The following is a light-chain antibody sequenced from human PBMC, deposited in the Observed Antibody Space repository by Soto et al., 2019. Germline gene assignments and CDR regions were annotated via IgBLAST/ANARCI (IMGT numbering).Light chain of an antibody. J-gene: IGLJ1*01. Sequence: QSVLTRPASMSGSPGQSITISCTGNDVRGNRYVSWYQHYPGKAPKLIISDVSSRPSGVSDRFSGSKSGDSASLTISGLQAEDEADYYCSAFTGTTYVFGTGTKVTVL. V-gene: IGLV2-14*03. CDR3: SAFTGTTYV. CDR2: DVS. CDR1: DVRGNRY.